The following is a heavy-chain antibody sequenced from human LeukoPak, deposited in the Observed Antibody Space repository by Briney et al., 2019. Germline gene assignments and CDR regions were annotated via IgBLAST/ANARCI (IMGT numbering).Heavy chain of an antibody. D-gene: IGHD3-22*01. CDR2: INPSGGST. CDR3: ASTVAGGYSLYYFDY. Sequence: ASVKVSCKASGYTFTSYYMHWVRQAHGQGLECMGIINPSGGSTSYAQKFQGRVTMTRDTSTSTVYMELSSLRSEDTAVYYCASTVAGGYSLYYFDYWGQGTLVTVSS. J-gene: IGHJ4*02. V-gene: IGHV1-46*03. CDR1: GYTFTSYY.